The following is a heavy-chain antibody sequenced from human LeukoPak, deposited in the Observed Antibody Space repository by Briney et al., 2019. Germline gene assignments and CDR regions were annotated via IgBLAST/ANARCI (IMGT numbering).Heavy chain of an antibody. CDR1: GYTFTGYY. CDR2: IYPNSGGT. CDR3: ARVSGESLSGSFQLDY. D-gene: IGHD3-10*01. Sequence: ASVKVSCKASGYTFTGYYMHWVRQAPGQGLEWMGWIYPNSGGTNYAQKFQGRVTMTRDTSITTAYMDLRRLRSDDTAVYYCARVSGESLSGSFQLDYWGQGTLVTVSS. V-gene: IGHV1-2*02. J-gene: IGHJ4*02.